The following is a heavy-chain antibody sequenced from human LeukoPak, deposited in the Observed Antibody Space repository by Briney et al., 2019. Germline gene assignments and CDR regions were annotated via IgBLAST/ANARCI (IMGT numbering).Heavy chain of an antibody. D-gene: IGHD3-16*01. CDR1: GFTFSSYG. CDR2: ISWNSGSI. CDR3: AKGDDYDYVVKGNYFDY. V-gene: IGHV3-9*01. J-gene: IGHJ4*02. Sequence: GGSLRLSCAASGFTFSSYGMSWVRQAPGKGLEWVSGISWNSGSIDYADSVNGRFTISRDNAKNSLYLQMNSLRAEDTALYYCAKGDDYDYVVKGNYFDYWGQGTLVTVSS.